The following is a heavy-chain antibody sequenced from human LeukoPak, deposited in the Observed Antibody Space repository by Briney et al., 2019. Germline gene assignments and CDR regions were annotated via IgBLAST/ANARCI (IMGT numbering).Heavy chain of an antibody. J-gene: IGHJ6*02. CDR3: ARMPGYCSSTSCHTYYYYYGMDV. V-gene: IGHV1-69*13. CDR1: GGTFISYA. CDR2: IIPIFGTA. D-gene: IGHD2-2*01. Sequence: ASVKVSCKASGGTFISYAISWVRQAPGQGLEWMGGIIPIFGTANYAQKFQGRATITADESTSTAYMELSSLRSEDTAVYYCARMPGYCSSTSCHTYYYYYGMDVWGQGTTVTVSS.